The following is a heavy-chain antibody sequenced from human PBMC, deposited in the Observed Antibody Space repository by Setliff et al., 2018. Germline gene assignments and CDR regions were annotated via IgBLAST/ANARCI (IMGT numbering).Heavy chain of an antibody. CDR2: IYYDGNT. D-gene: IGHD2-15*01. Sequence: SETLSLTCTVSGVSTSGHYWNWIRQPPGKGLEWIGYIYYDGNTKYNPSLKSRVTISVDTSKNQFSLKLSSVTAADTAVYYCARVTDFGYCSGGSCPPQNWFDPWGQGTLVT. V-gene: IGHV4-59*08. CDR3: ARVTDFGYCSGGSCPPQNWFDP. CDR1: GVSTSGHY. J-gene: IGHJ5*02.